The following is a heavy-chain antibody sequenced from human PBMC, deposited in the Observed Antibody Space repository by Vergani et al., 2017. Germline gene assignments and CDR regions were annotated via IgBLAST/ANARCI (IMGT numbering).Heavy chain of an antibody. Sequence: EVQLLESGGGLVKPGGSLRLSCAASGFTFSSYSMNWVRQAPGKGLEWASSISSSSSYIYYADSVKGRFTISRDNAKNSLYLQMNSLRSEDTAVYYCASSGGVVHRGAFDIWGQGTMVTVSS. CDR2: ISSSSSYI. CDR1: GFTFSSYS. CDR3: ASSGGVVHRGAFDI. D-gene: IGHD3-16*01. J-gene: IGHJ3*02. V-gene: IGHV3-21*01.